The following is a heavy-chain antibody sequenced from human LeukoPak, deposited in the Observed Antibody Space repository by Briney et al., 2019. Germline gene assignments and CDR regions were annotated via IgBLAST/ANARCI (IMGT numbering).Heavy chain of an antibody. CDR3: ARGGSRSYTSSTLDY. J-gene: IGHJ4*02. Sequence: SETLSLTCSVSGGSINVYYWNWIRQSPGKGLEWIGSFSYSGSTNYNPSLKSRVTISIDTSKNRFSLKVSSVTAADTAIYYCARGGSRSYTSSTLDYWGQGTLVTVSS. V-gene: IGHV4-59*01. D-gene: IGHD6-6*01. CDR1: GGSINVYY. CDR2: FSYSGST.